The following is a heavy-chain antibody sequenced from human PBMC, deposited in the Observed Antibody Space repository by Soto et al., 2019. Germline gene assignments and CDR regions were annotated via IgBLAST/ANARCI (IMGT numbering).Heavy chain of an antibody. V-gene: IGHV4-34*01. CDR3: ARAGAVIVVVPAAKRNWFDP. J-gene: IGHJ5*02. Sequence: SETLSLTCAVYGGSFSGYYWSWIRQPPGKGLEWIGEINHSGSTNYNPSLKSRVTISVDTPKNQFSLKLSSVTAADTAVYYCARAGAVIVVVPAAKRNWFDPWGQGTLVTVSS. D-gene: IGHD2-2*01. CDR1: GGSFSGYY. CDR2: INHSGST.